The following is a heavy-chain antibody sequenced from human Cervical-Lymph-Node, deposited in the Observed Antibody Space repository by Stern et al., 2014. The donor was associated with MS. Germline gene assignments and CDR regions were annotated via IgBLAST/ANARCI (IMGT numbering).Heavy chain of an antibody. V-gene: IGHV3-33*01. Sequence: VQLVESGGGVVQPGRSLRLSCAASGFTFSSYGMHWVRQAPGKGLEWVAVIWDDGSNKYYADSVKGRFTISRDNSKNTLYLQMNSLRAEDTAVYYCARDEAAAGPYYYYGMDVWGQGTTVTVSS. CDR1: GFTFSSYG. CDR2: IWDDGSNK. CDR3: ARDEAAAGPYYYYGMDV. D-gene: IGHD6-13*01. J-gene: IGHJ6*02.